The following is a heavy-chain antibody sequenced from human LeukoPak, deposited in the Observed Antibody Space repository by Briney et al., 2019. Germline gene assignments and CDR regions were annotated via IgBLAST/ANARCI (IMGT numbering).Heavy chain of an antibody. V-gene: IGHV3-48*03. CDR3: ARESSDWFSDAFDI. J-gene: IGHJ3*02. D-gene: IGHD6-19*01. CDR1: GFTFSSYE. Sequence: GGSLRLSCAASGFTFSSYEMNWVRQAPGKGLEWVSYISSSGSTIYYADSVKGRFTISRDNAKNSPYLQMNSLRAEDTAVYYCARESSDWFSDAFDIWGQGTVVTVSS. CDR2: ISSSGSTI.